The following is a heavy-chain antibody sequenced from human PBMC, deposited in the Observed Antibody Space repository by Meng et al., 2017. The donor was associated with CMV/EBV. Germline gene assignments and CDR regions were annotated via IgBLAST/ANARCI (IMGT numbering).Heavy chain of an antibody. Sequence: GESLKISCAGLGFTFSRYWMHWVRQAPGKGLVWVSRINSDGSRTRDADSVKGRFTISRDNAKNTLYLQMNSLRAEDTAVYYCTRGIPPVKKYGMEGYGMDVWDRGTTVTVSS. CDR2: INSDGSRT. CDR3: TRGIPPVKKYGMEGYGMDV. J-gene: IGHJ6*02. D-gene: IGHD2-8*01. V-gene: IGHV3-74*01. CDR1: GFTFSRYW.